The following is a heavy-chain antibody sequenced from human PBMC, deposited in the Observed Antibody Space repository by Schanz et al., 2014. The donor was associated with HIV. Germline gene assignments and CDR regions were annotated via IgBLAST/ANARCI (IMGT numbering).Heavy chain of an antibody. CDR3: GRGTDDFPPDS. D-gene: IGHD3-3*01. J-gene: IGHJ4*02. CDR2: IYQSGGT. Sequence: QVQVQPTGAGLLKPSETLTLTCVVYGGSFSGHYWSWIRQSPGKGLEWIGGIYQSGGTDYSPSFKSRITMSLDTSKNQVSLNLRFVTAADTAVYYCGRGTDDFPPDSWGQGTQVIVSS. CDR1: GGSFSGHY. V-gene: IGHV4-34*01.